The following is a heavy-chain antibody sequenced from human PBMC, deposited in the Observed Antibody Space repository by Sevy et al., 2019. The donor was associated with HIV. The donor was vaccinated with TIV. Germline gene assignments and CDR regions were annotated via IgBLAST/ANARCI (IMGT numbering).Heavy chain of an antibody. CDR1: GFTFSSYA. J-gene: IGHJ6*02. Sequence: GGSLRLSCAASGFTFSSYAMSWVRQAPGKGLEWVSAISGSGGSTYYADSVKGRFTISRDNSKNRLYLQMNSLRAEDTAVYYCAKDRPDYDFWSGYYTFDYYYYGMDVWGQGTTVTVSS. CDR3: AKDRPDYDFWSGYYTFDYYYYGMDV. V-gene: IGHV3-23*01. CDR2: ISGSGGST. D-gene: IGHD3-3*01.